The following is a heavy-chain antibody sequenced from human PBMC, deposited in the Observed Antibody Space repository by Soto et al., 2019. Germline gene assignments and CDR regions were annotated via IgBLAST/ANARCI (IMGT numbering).Heavy chain of an antibody. D-gene: IGHD2-21*02. CDR1: GYTFTSYG. V-gene: IGHV1-18*04. CDR3: ARDWVGHIVVVTAIGAHYGMDV. J-gene: IGHJ6*02. CDR2: ISAYNGNT. Sequence: ASVKVSCKASGYTFTSYGISWVRQAPGQGLEWMGWISAYNGNTNCAQKLQGRVTMTTDTSTSTAYMELRSLRSDDTAVYYCARDWVGHIVVVTAIGAHYGMDVWGQGTTVTVSS.